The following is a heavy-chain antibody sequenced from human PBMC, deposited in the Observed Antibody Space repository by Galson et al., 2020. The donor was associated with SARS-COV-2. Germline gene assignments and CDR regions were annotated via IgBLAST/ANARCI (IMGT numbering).Heavy chain of an antibody. CDR2: ISSYNGIT. J-gene: IGHJ6*02. CDR3: ARFGATPYYDSWSGYFDYYYYAMDV. D-gene: IGHD3-3*01. CDR1: GYTFTNYG. Sequence: ASVTVSCKASGYTFTNYGISWVRQAPGQGLEWMGWISSYNGITNYAQKFQGRVTMTSDTSTTTAYMALRSLRSDDTAVYYCARFGATPYYDSWSGYFDYYYYAMDVWGQGTSVTVSS. V-gene: IGHV1-18*01.